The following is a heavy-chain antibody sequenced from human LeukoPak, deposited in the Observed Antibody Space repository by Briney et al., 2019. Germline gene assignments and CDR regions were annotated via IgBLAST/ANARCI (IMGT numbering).Heavy chain of an antibody. V-gene: IGHV4-59*01. CDR1: GGSISSYY. CDR2: IYYSGST. J-gene: IGHJ4*02. CDR3: ARYGSSSWYSYYFDY. D-gene: IGHD6-13*01. Sequence: KPSETLSLTCTVSGGSISSYYWSWIRQPPGKGLEWIGYIYYSGSTNYNPSLKSRVSISVDTSKNQFSLKLSSVTAADTAVYYCARYGSSSWYSYYFDYWGQGTLVTVSS.